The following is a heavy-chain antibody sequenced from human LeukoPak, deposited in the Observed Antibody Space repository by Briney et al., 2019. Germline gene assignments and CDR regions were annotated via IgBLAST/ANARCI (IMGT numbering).Heavy chain of an antibody. V-gene: IGHV3-74*01. Sequence: PGGSLRLSCAASGFTFSSYWMHWVRQAPGKGLVWVSRINSDGSSTSYADSVKGRFTISRDNAKNTLYLQMNSLRAEDTAAYYCAREGHYYYGMDVWGQGTTVTVSS. CDR2: INSDGSST. J-gene: IGHJ6*02. CDR3: AREGHYYYGMDV. CDR1: GFTFSSYW.